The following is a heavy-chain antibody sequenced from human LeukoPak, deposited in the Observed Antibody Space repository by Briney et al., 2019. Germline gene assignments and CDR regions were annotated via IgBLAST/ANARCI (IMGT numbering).Heavy chain of an antibody. CDR3: AASYSSSWPAVDY. CDR1: GGSISGHY. D-gene: IGHD6-13*01. V-gene: IGHV4-59*11. Sequence: SETLSLTCIVSGGSISGHYWSWIRQHPGMGLEWIGYIYNSDSGSTNYNPSLKSRVTMSVDTSKNQFSLKLSSVTAADTAVYYCAASYSSSWPAVDYWGQGTLVTVSS. J-gene: IGHJ4*02. CDR2: IYNSDSGST.